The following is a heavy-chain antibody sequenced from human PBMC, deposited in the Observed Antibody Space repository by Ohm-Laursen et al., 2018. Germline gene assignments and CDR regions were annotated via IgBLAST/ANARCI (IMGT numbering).Heavy chain of an antibody. CDR1: GFTFSSYG. J-gene: IGHJ1*01. CDR3: AKRAEAGERYFQH. V-gene: IGHV3-23*01. Sequence: GSLRLSCAASGFTFSSYGMHWVRQAPGKGLEWVSTIGGSGGTTYDADSVRGRFTISRDNSKNTLYLQMNSLRGEDTAVYYCAKRAEAGERYFQHWGQGTLVTVSS. D-gene: IGHD4-17*01. CDR2: IGGSGGTT.